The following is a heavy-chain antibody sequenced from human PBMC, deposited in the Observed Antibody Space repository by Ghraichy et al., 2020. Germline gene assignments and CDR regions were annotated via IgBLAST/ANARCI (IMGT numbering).Heavy chain of an antibody. J-gene: IGHJ3*02. V-gene: IGHV4-30-4*01. CDR2: IYYSGST. Sequence: SETLSLTCTVSGGSISSGDYYWSWIRQPPGKGLEWIGYIYYSGSTYYNPSLKSRVTISVDTSKNQFSLKLSSVTAADTAVYYCARAYCSGGSCYGVGIWGQGTMVTVSS. CDR1: GGSISSGDYY. CDR3: ARAYCSGGSCYGVGI. D-gene: IGHD2-15*01.